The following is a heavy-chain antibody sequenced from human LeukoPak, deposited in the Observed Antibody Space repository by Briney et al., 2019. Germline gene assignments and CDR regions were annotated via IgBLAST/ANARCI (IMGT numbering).Heavy chain of an antibody. CDR1: GFTFSSYW. J-gene: IGHJ4*02. CDR2: IKQDGSEK. CDR3: ARVRFGGGSGWFDY. V-gene: IGHV3-7*01. D-gene: IGHD6-19*01. Sequence: GGSLRLSCAASGFTFSSYWMSWVRQAPGKGLEWVANIKQDGSEKYYVDSVKGRSTISRDNAKNSLYLQMNSLRAEDTAVYYCARVRFGGGSGWFDYWGQGTLVTVSS.